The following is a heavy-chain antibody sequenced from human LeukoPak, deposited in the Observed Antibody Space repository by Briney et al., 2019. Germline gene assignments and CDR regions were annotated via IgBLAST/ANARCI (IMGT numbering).Heavy chain of an antibody. V-gene: IGHV3-33*01. CDR3: ASTGLDYYYNGMDV. D-gene: IGHD3/OR15-3a*01. J-gene: IGHJ6*02. CDR2: IWYDGSNK. Sequence: GGSLRLSCAASGFTFSSYGMHWVRQAPGKGLEWVAVIWYDGSNKYYADSVKGRFTISRDNSKNTLYLQMNSLRAEDTAVYYCASTGLDYYYNGMDVWGQGTTVTVSS. CDR1: GFTFSSYG.